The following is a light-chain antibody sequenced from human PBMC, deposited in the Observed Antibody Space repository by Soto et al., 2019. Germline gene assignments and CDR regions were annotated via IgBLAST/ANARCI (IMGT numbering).Light chain of an antibody. J-gene: IGKJ2*01. CDR2: AAS. CDR3: QQTNTFPHT. Sequence: DIQMTQSPSSVSASVGDRVTITCRASQGINTHLAWYQQKPGKAPNLLISAASNLQSGVPSRFSGSGSGTDFTLTISSLQPEDFTTYHCQQTNTFPHTFGQGTNLEIK. V-gene: IGKV1-12*01. CDR1: QGINTH.